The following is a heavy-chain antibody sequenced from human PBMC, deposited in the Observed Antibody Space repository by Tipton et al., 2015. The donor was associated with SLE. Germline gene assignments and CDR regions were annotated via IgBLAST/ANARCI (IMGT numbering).Heavy chain of an antibody. D-gene: IGHD2-2*01. CDR3: AREARSTWRAFDV. V-gene: IGHV4-34*01. CDR1: GGSFSGYY. CDR2: INHSGTT. Sequence: TLSLTCAVYGGSFSGYYWSWIRQSPGKGLEWIGEINHSGTTTYNTSLKSRVTISVDTSKNQFSLKVMSVTAADTAVYYCAREARSTWRAFDVWGQGTLVTVSS. J-gene: IGHJ3*01.